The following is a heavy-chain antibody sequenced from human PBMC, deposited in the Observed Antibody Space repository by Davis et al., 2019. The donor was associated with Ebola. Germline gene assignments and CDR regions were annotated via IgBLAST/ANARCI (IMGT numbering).Heavy chain of an antibody. Sequence: PSETLSLTCAVYGGSFSGYYWSWIRQPPGKGLEWIGEINHSGSTNYNPSLKSRVTISVDTSKNQFSLKLSSVTAADTAVYYCARDLVQGVISYYYYYGMDVWGQGTTVTVSS. D-gene: IGHD3-10*01. CDR3: ARDLVQGVISYYYYYGMDV. CDR2: INHSGST. V-gene: IGHV4-34*01. J-gene: IGHJ6*02. CDR1: GGSFSGYY.